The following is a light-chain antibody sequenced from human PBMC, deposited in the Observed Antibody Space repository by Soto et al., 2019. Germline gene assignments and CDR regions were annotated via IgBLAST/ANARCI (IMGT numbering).Light chain of an antibody. CDR3: SSYSSSTTPYV. Sequence: QSVLTQPASVSGSPGQSITISCTGTSSDIGDFNYVSWYQQHPGKAPKLMIYEVSNRPSGVSNRFSGSKSGNTASLTISGLQTEDEADYYCSSYSSSTTPYVFGTGIKLTVL. CDR2: EVS. J-gene: IGLJ1*01. V-gene: IGLV2-14*01. CDR1: SSDIGDFNY.